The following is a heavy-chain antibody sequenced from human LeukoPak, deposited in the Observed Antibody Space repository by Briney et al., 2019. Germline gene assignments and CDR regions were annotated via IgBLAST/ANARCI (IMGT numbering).Heavy chain of an antibody. V-gene: IGHV1-2*02. CDR2: INANSGGT. J-gene: IGHJ4*02. D-gene: IGHD6-19*01. CDR3: ARARYSSGWYVY. Sequence: ASVKVSCKASGYTFTGYYMHWVRQAPGQGLEWMGWINANSGGTNYAQKFQGRVTMTRDTSTSTVYMELSSLRSEDTAVYYCARARYSSGWYVYWGQGTLVTVSS. CDR1: GYTFTGYY.